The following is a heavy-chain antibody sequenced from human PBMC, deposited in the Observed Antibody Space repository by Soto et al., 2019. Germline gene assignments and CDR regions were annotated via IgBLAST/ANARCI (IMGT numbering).Heavy chain of an antibody. J-gene: IGHJ4*02. CDR2: MNPDSGHA. V-gene: IGHV1-8*01. CDR3: ARRPHCSGGICYYGLDN. Sequence: VPCKASGYTFTNSDINWVRQAPGQGLEWMGWMNPDSGHAAYAQKFQGRVTLTTSTSTSTVYMEMRSLGSEDTAVYYCARRPHCSGGICYYGLDNWGQGTLVTVSS. D-gene: IGHD2-15*01. CDR1: GYTFTNSD.